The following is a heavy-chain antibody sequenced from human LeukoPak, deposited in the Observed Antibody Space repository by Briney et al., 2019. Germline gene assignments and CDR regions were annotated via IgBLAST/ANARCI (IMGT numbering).Heavy chain of an antibody. J-gene: IGHJ4*02. CDR1: RFTLSSYW. CDR2: TNYDGSHI. Sequence: SGVSLRLSCVASRFTLSSYWMNWFRQAPGKGLVWVARTNYDGSHIDYADSVKGRFTISRDNSKNTLYLQMNSLRAEDTAVYYCAREGYGSSWVDYWGQGTLVTVSS. CDR3: AREGYGSSWVDY. D-gene: IGHD6-13*01. V-gene: IGHV3-74*01.